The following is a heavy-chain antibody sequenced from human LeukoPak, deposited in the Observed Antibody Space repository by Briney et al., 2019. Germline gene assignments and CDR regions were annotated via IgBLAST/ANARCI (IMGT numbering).Heavy chain of an antibody. D-gene: IGHD5-12*01. Sequence: GGSLRLSCAASGFTFSSYWMSWVRQAPGKGLEWVANIKQDGSEKYYVDSVKGRFTISRDNAKNSLYLQMNSLRAEDTAVYYCARDGIVATPGVDYWGRGTLVTVSS. V-gene: IGHV3-7*05. CDR1: GFTFSSYW. CDR2: IKQDGSEK. CDR3: ARDGIVATPGVDY. J-gene: IGHJ4*02.